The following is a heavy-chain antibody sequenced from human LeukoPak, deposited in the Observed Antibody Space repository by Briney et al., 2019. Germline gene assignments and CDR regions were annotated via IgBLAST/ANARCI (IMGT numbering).Heavy chain of an antibody. CDR1: GFTFSSYS. CDR2: IISTGSTT. Sequence: PGGSLRLSCAASGFTFSSYSMNWVRQAPGKGLEWISYIISTGSTTHYADSVKGRFTISRDNANNSLSLQMSSLRAEDTAVYYCATGFWGYCSRNSCPLDNWGQGTLVTVAS. V-gene: IGHV3-48*01. J-gene: IGHJ4*02. D-gene: IGHD2-2*01. CDR3: ATGFWGYCSRNSCPLDN.